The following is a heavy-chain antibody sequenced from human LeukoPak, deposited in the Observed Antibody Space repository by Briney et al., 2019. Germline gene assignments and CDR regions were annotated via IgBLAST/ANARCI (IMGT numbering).Heavy chain of an antibody. CDR1: GFTFSNAW. CDR2: IKSKTDGGTT. V-gene: IGHV3-15*01. J-gene: IGHJ6*02. Sequence: GGSLRLSCAASGFTFSNAWMSWVRQAPGKGLEWVGRIKSKTDGGTTDYAAPVKGRFTISRDDSKNTLYLQMNSLRAEDTAVYYCARGPEVPLTIDYYYYGMDVWGQGTTVTVSS. CDR3: ARGPEVPLTIDYYYYGMDV. D-gene: IGHD3-10*01.